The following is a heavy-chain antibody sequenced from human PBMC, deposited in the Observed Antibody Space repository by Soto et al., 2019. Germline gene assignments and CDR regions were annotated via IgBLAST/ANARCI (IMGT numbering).Heavy chain of an antibody. CDR1: GDTFNSYV. Sequence: QVQLVQSGPEVKKPGSSVKVSCKASGDTFNSYVITWVRQAPGQGLEWLGGIITAFGTTSYAQNFQDRLTITADEAATTDHMELSSLTSDATAMYYCTRSYGYTFGGSLDNWGQGTLVTVSS. CDR3: TRSYGYTFGGSLDN. D-gene: IGHD5-18*01. V-gene: IGHV1-69*01. CDR2: IITAFGTT. J-gene: IGHJ4*02.